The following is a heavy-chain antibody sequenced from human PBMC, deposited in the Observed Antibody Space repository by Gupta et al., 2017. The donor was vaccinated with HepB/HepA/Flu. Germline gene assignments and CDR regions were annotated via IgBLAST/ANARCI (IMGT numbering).Heavy chain of an antibody. CDR3: ARQDILTGRRYFDY. CDR1: GGSFSGYY. J-gene: IGHJ4*02. Sequence: QVQLQQWGAGLLKPSETLSLTCAVYGGSFSGYYWSWIRQPPGKGLEWIGEINHSGSTNYNPSLKSRVTISGDTSKKQFSLNLNSVTAADTAVDYCARQDILTGRRYFDYWGQGTRVTVSA. CDR2: INHSGST. D-gene: IGHD3-9*01. V-gene: IGHV4-34*01.